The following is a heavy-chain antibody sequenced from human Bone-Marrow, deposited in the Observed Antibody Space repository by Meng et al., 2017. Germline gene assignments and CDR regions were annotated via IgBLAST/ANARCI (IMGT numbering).Heavy chain of an antibody. Sequence: GESLKISCAASRFTFGTYAMSWVRQAPGKGLEWVSAISGSGGSTYYADSVKGRFTISRDNSKNTLYLQMNSLNAEDTAVYYWAKSPYNLYYYYGMDVWGQGTTVTVSS. V-gene: IGHV3-23*01. J-gene: IGHJ6*02. CDR3: AKSPYNLYYYYGMDV. CDR2: ISGSGGST. CDR1: RFTFGTYA. D-gene: IGHD1-14*01.